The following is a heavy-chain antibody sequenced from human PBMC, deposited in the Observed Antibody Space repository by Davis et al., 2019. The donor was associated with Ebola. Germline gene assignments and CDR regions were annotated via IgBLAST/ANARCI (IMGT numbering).Heavy chain of an antibody. CDR1: GFTFSSYW. Sequence: GESLKISCAASGFTFSSYWMHWVRQAPGKGLVWVSRINSDGSSTNYADSVKGRFTISRDNSKNTLYLQMNSLRAEDTAVYYCAKGANYGAPFDYWGQGTLVTVSS. CDR3: AKGANYGAPFDY. J-gene: IGHJ4*02. D-gene: IGHD4/OR15-4a*01. CDR2: INSDGSST. V-gene: IGHV3-74*01.